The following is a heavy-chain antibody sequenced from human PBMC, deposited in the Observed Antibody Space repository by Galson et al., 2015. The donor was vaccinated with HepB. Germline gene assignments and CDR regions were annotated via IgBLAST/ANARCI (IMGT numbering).Heavy chain of an antibody. J-gene: IGHJ5*02. CDR1: AFHFNNYG. CDR2: ITSSSTNI. D-gene: IGHD6-19*01. Sequence: SLRLSCAASAFHFNNYGMYWVRQAPGKGLELVSSITSSSTNINYADSVPVRITISRYNAKNSLYLQMNNPRVEDTAVYYCGSDWGIAGAGKWWFDPWGQGTRVTVSA. CDR3: GSDWGIAGAGKWWFDP. V-gene: IGHV3-21*01.